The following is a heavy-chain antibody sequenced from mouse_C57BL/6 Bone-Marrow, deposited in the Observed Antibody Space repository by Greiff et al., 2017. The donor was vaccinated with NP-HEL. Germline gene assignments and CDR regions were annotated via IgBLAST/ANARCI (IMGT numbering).Heavy chain of an antibody. CDR2: INYDGSST. J-gene: IGHJ2*01. CDR3: ARDHDGYYDY. CDR1: GFTFSDYY. V-gene: IGHV5-16*01. Sequence: VKLVESEGGLVQPGSSMKLSCTASGFTFSDYYMAWVRQVPEKGLEWVANINYDGSSTYYLDSLKSRFIISRDNAKNILYLQMSSLKSEDTATYYCARDHDGYYDYWGQGTTLTVSS. D-gene: IGHD2-3*01.